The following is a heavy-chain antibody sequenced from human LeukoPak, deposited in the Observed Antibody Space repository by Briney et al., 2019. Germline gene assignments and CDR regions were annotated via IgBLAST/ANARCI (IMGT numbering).Heavy chain of an antibody. CDR2: IYYSGST. CDR1: GGSISSSSYY. J-gene: IGHJ4*02. CDR3: ATPDGYNRDY. D-gene: IGHD5-24*01. V-gene: IGHV4-39*01. Sequence: PSETLSLTCTVSGGSISSSSYYWGWIRQPPGKGLEWIVSIYYSGSTYYNPSLKSRVTISVDTSKNQFSLKLSSVTDADTAVYYCATPDGYNRDYWGQGTLVNVSS.